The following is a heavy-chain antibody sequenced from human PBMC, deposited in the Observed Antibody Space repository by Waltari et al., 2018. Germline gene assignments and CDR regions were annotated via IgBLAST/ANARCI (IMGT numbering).Heavy chain of an antibody. Sequence: QVQLQESGPGLVKPSETLSLTCTLSGSSISSGYYWAWIRQSPGLGLEWIGTIYHSGSTYYHPSLKSRVTMSLDMSKTQFSLKLRSVTAADTAMYYCAREDVTSNCFDPWGQGTLVTV. CDR3: AREDVTSNCFDP. D-gene: IGHD2-2*01. V-gene: IGHV4-38-2*02. CDR1: GSSISSGYY. J-gene: IGHJ5*02. CDR2: IYHSGST.